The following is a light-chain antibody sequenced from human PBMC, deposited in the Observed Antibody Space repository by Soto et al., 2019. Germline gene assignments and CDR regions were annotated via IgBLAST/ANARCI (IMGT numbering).Light chain of an antibody. J-gene: IGLJ1*01. CDR1: NSEIGAYNY. CDR3: SSFTNSDSYV. CDR2: YVT. V-gene: IGLV2-14*03. Sequence: QSVLTQPASVSGSPGQSITISCTGTNSEIGAYNYVSWYQQHPGKAPELMIYYVTSRPSGVSYRFSGSKSGNTASLTISGLQAEDEADYYCSSFTNSDSYVFGTGTKVTVL.